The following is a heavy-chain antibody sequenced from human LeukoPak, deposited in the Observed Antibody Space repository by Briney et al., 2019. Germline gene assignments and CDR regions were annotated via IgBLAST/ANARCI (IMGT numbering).Heavy chain of an antibody. CDR2: ISAYNGNT. Sequence: EASVKVSCKASGYTFTSYGISWVRQAPGQGLEWMGWISAYNGNTNYAQKLQGRVTMTTDTSTSIAYMELRSLRSDDTAVYYCARGMGDYNYYDSSGYLSFDYWGQGTLVTVSS. J-gene: IGHJ4*02. CDR1: GYTFTSYG. D-gene: IGHD3-22*01. CDR3: ARGMGDYNYYDSSGYLSFDY. V-gene: IGHV1-18*01.